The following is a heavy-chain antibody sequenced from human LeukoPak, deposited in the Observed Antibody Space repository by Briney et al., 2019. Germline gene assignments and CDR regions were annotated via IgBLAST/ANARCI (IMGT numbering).Heavy chain of an antibody. D-gene: IGHD6-19*01. Sequence: SETLSLTCTVSGGSISSYYWSWIRQPPGKGLEWIGYIYYSGSTNYNPSLKSRVTISVDTSKNQLSLKLSSVTAADTAVYYCARNGQQWLVEDYWGQGTLVTVSS. V-gene: IGHV4-59*01. CDR1: GGSISSYY. CDR2: IYYSGST. J-gene: IGHJ4*02. CDR3: ARNGQQWLVEDY.